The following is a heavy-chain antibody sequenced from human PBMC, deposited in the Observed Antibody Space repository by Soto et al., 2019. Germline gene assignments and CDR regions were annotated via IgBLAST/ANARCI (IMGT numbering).Heavy chain of an antibody. Sequence: XGTLELIFAVSGYSISSGYCWSWIRQPPGKGLEWIGNVYHTGTTYYNPSLKSRVTISVDTSKNQFSLNLNFVTAADTALYYCARVPKGGFDPWGQGTLVTVSS. CDR2: VYHTGTT. V-gene: IGHV4-38-2*01. J-gene: IGHJ5*02. CDR1: GYSISSGYC. D-gene: IGHD3-16*01. CDR3: ARVPKGGFDP.